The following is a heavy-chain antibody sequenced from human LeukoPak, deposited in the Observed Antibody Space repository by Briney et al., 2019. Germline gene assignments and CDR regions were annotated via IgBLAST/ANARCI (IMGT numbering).Heavy chain of an antibody. D-gene: IGHD6-19*01. Sequence: SGESLKISCKGSGYSFTSYWIGWVRQMPGKGLEWMGIIYPGDSDTRYSPSFQGQVTISADKSISTAYLQWSSLKASVTAMYYCARQGGIAVAGNYFDYWGQGTLVTVSS. CDR3: ARQGGIAVAGNYFDY. J-gene: IGHJ4*02. V-gene: IGHV5-51*01. CDR2: IYPGDSDT. CDR1: GYSFTSYW.